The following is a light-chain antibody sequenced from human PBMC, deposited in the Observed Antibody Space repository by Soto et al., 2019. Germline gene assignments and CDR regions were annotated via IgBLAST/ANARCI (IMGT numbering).Light chain of an antibody. Sequence: QSVLTQPASVSGSPGQSITISCTGTSSDVGGYNYVSWYQQHPGKAPKLMIYEVSNRPSGVSNRFSGSKSGTTASLTISGLQAEDEDDYYCSSYTSSSTLVFGGGTKLTVL. CDR3: SSYTSSSTLV. V-gene: IGLV2-14*01. CDR2: EVS. J-gene: IGLJ2*01. CDR1: SSDVGGYNY.